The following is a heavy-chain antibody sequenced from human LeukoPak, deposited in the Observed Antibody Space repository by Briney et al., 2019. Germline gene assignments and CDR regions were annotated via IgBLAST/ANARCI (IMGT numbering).Heavy chain of an antibody. J-gene: IGHJ4*02. D-gene: IGHD5/OR15-5a*01. CDR3: AKAAVYHDSCPDS. CDR2: ISSSGGST. CDR1: GFIFSTYT. V-gene: IGHV3-23*01. Sequence: GGSLRLFCAASGFIFSTYTMNWVRQAPGKGLEWVSSISSSGGSTYYAVSVKGRFTISRDNSKNTLYLQVNSLRAEDTAVYYCAKAAVYHDSCPDSWGQGTLVTVSS.